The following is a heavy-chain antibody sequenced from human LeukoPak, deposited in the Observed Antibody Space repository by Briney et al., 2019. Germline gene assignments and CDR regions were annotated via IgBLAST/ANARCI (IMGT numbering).Heavy chain of an antibody. D-gene: IGHD3-16*02. CDR1: GYTFTSYD. CDR2: MNPNSGNT. Sequence: ASVRVSCKASGYTFTSYDINWVRQATGQGLEWMGWMNPNSGNTGYAQKFQGRVTMTRNTSISTAYMELSSLRSEDTAVYYCARVLSKWELSLYYWGQGTLVTVSS. CDR3: ARVLSKWELSLYY. J-gene: IGHJ4*02. V-gene: IGHV1-8*01.